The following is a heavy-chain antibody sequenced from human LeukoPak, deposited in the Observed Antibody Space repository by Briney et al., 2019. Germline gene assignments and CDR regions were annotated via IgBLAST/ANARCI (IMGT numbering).Heavy chain of an antibody. CDR2: IYYSGST. V-gene: IGHV4-59*01. J-gene: IGHJ6*03. Sequence: SETLSLTCTVSGGSISSYYWSWIRQPPGKGLEWIGYIYYSGSTNYNPSLKSRVTISVDTSKNQFSLKLSSVTAADTAVYYCAILWFGESYNYMDVWGKGTTVTVSS. CDR3: AILWFGESYNYMDV. CDR1: GGSISSYY. D-gene: IGHD3-10*01.